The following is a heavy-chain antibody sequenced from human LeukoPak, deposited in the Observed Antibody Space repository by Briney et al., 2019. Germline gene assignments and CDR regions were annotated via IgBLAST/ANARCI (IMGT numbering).Heavy chain of an antibody. V-gene: IGHV3-72*01. CDR3: SRYYYDSSDYRAFDY. CDR2: TRNKANSYTT. Sequence: GGSLRLSCAASGFSFSSSGMNWVRQAPGKGLEWVARTRNKANSYTTEYAASVKGRFTISRDDSKNSLYLQMNSLKTEDTAVYYCSRYYYDSSDYRAFDYWGQGTLVTVSS. CDR1: GFSFSSSG. J-gene: IGHJ4*02. D-gene: IGHD3-22*01.